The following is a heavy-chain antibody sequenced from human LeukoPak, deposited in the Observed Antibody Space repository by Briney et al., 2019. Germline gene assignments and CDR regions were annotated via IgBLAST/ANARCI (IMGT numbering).Heavy chain of an antibody. CDR1: GDSVSSSSAT. D-gene: IGHD6-13*01. J-gene: IGHJ4*02. CDR3: ARATSGTFDY. Sequence: SQTLSLTCAISGDSVSSSSATWNWIRQSPSRGLEWLGRTYYRSKWYRDYAISLEGRITIDPDTSENQFSLQLNSVTPEDTAVYYCARATSGTFDYWGQGTLVTVSS. CDR2: TYYRSKWYR. V-gene: IGHV6-1*01.